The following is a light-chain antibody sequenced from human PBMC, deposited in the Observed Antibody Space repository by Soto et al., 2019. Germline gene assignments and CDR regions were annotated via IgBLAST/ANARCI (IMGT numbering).Light chain of an antibody. CDR3: CSYAGSYV. CDR2: DVS. J-gene: IGLJ1*01. Sequence: QSVLTQPASVSGSAGQSITISCSGTSSDVGGYNYVSWYQQHPGKAPKLMIYDVSKRPSGVPDRFSGSKSGNTASLTISGLQAEDEADYYCCSYAGSYVFGTGTKLTVL. V-gene: IGLV2-11*01. CDR1: SSDVGGYNY.